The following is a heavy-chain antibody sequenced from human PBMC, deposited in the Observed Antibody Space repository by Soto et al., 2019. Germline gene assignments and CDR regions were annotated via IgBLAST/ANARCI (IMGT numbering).Heavy chain of an antibody. Sequence: GGSLRLSCAASGFTVSSKYMSWVRQAPGKGLEWVSVIYSGGSTYYADSVKGRFTISRDNSKNTLYLQMNSLRAEDTAVYYCARAGYPLDAFDIWGQGTLVTVSS. CDR1: GFTVSSKY. D-gene: IGHD6-13*01. CDR2: IYSGGST. V-gene: IGHV3-53*01. CDR3: ARAGYPLDAFDI. J-gene: IGHJ3*02.